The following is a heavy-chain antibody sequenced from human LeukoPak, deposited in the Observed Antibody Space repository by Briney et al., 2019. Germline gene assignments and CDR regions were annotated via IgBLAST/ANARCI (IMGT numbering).Heavy chain of an antibody. D-gene: IGHD2-8*01. CDR2: INSDGSNT. V-gene: IGHV3-74*01. J-gene: IGHJ3*01. CDR3: ARVKGVYAFDF. Sequence: PGGSLRLSCAASGFTFSSFWMHWVRQAPGTGLVWVSRINSDGSNTGFADSVKGRFTISRDDAKNSLFLEVNSLRAEDTAVYYCARVKGVYAFDFWGQGTMVTVSS. CDR1: GFTFSSFW.